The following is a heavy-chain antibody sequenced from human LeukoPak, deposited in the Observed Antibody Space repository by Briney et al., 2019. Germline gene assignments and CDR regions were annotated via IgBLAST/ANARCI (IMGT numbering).Heavy chain of an antibody. CDR1: GGTFSSYA. CDR2: IIPIFGTA. CDR3: ARQGERWLQLRAFDY. J-gene: IGHJ4*02. D-gene: IGHD5-24*01. Sequence: SVKVSCKASGGTFSSYAISWVRQAPGQGLEWMGGIIPIFGTANYAQKFQGRVTITTDESTSTAYMQLSSLRSEDTAVYYCARQGERWLQLRAFDYWGQGTLVTVSS. V-gene: IGHV1-69*05.